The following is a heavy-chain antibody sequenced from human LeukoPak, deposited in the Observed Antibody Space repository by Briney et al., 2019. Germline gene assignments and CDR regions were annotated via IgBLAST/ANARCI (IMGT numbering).Heavy chain of an antibody. J-gene: IGHJ4*02. CDR2: ILGSGGNT. D-gene: IGHD4/OR15-4a*01. CDR3: AKDTRGGIVVITTTFDF. Sequence: GGSLRLSCTASGFTFSSYAMSWVRQAPGKGLEWVSAILGSGGNTYYADSVKGRVSISRDNSKSTLFLEMNSLRTEDTAIYYCAKDTRGGIVVITTTFDFWGQGALVTVSS. V-gene: IGHV3-23*01. CDR1: GFTFSSYA.